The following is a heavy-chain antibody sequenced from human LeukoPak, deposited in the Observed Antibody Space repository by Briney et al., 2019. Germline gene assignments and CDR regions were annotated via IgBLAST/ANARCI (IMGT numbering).Heavy chain of an antibody. CDR2: IYYSGST. CDR1: GGSISSSSYY. V-gene: IGHV4-39*01. CDR3: ARHVRYCSGGSCYRYFDY. Sequence: SETLSLTCTVSGGSISSSSYYWGWIRQPPGKGLEWIGSIYYSGSTYYNPSLKSRVTISVDTSKNQFSLELSSVTAADTAVYYCARHVRYCSGGSCYRYFDYWGQGTLVTVSS. J-gene: IGHJ4*02. D-gene: IGHD2-15*01.